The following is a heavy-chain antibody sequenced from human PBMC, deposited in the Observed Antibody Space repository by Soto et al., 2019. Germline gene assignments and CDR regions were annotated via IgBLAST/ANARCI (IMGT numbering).Heavy chain of an antibody. Sequence: QLHLRESGPGLVKPSETLSLTCTVSGGSITSSSYYWGWIRQPPGKGLEWIGSIYYSGSTYYNPSPKGRVTIXGDXSXTQFALKLSSVTAADTAVYYCATQEVGGSYVYTFDPWGQGTLVTVSS. CDR1: GGSITSSSYY. CDR3: ATQEVGGSYVYTFDP. V-gene: IGHV4-39*01. CDR2: IYYSGST. J-gene: IGHJ5*02. D-gene: IGHD1-26*01.